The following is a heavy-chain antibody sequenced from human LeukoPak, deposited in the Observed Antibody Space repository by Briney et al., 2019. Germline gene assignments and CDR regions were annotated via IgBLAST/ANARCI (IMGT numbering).Heavy chain of an antibody. D-gene: IGHD3-9*01. CDR1: GGSISSYY. J-gene: IGHJ4*02. CDR2: IYYSGST. V-gene: IGHV4-39*01. Sequence: SEILSLTCTVSGGSISSYYWGWIRQPPGKGLEWIGSIYYSGSTYYNPSLKSRVTISVDTSKNQFSLKLSSVTAADTAVYYCARLVGYYDILTGYYSEKYYFDYWGQGTLVTVSS. CDR3: ARLVGYYDILTGYYSEKYYFDY.